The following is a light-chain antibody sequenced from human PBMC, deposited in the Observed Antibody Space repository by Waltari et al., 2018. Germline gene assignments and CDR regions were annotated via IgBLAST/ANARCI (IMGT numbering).Light chain of an antibody. V-gene: IGLV2-14*03. Sequence: QSALTQPASVSGSPGQSIPISCTGTSSDVGGYKYVSWYQQHPGKAPKRMIYDVNNRPSEISNRFSGSKSGNTASLTISGLQAEDEADYYCSSYTSSGTLVLFGGGTKLTVL. CDR1: SSDVGGYKY. J-gene: IGLJ2*01. CDR3: SSYTSSGTLVL. CDR2: DVN.